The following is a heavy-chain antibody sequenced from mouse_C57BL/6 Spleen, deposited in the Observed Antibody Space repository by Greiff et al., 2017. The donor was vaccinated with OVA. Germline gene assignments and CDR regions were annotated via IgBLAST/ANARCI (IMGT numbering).Heavy chain of an antibody. D-gene: IGHD2-3*01. Sequence: VQLQQSGAELVKPGASVKISCKASGYAFSSYWINWVKQRPGKGLEWIGQIYPGDGDTNYNGKFKGKATLTADKSSSTAYMQRSSLTSEDSAVYCGAKEADGQKGFAYWGQGTLVTVSA. CDR1: GYAFSSYW. J-gene: IGHJ3*01. V-gene: IGHV1-80*01. CDR3: AKEADGQKGFAY. CDR2: IYPGDGDT.